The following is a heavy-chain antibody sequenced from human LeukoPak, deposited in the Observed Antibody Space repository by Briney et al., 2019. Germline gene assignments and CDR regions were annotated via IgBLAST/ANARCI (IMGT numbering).Heavy chain of an antibody. CDR1: GFTFSSYA. J-gene: IGHJ4*02. D-gene: IGHD6-6*01. CDR3: VKGVAARLDY. V-gene: IGHV3-64D*09. CDR2: INSNGGIT. Sequence: GGSLRLSCSASGFTFSSYAMHWVRQAPGKGLEYVSAINSNGGITFYADSMEGRFTISRDDSKNTLYLQMSSLRAEDTAIYYCVKGVAARLDYWGQGTLVTVSS.